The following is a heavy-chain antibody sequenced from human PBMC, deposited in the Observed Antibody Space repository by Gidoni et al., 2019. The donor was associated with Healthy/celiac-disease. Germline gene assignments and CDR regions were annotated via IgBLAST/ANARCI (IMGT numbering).Heavy chain of an antibody. Sequence: QVQLVQSGAEVKKPGASVKVSCKASGDTFTSYYMHWVRQAPGQGLEWMGIINPSGGSTSYAQKFQGRVTMTRDTSTSTVYMELSSLRSEDTAVYYCARRVGQLAFFDYWGQGTLVTVSS. D-gene: IGHD6-6*01. J-gene: IGHJ4*02. V-gene: IGHV1-46*01. CDR1: GDTFTSYY. CDR3: ARRVGQLAFFDY. CDR2: INPSGGST.